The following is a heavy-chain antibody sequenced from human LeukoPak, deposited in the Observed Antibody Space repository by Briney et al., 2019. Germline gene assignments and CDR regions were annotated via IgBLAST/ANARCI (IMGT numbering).Heavy chain of an antibody. Sequence: GASVKVSCKASGYTFTSYDINWVRQATGQGLEWMGWMNPNSGNTGYAQKFQGRVTMTRNTSISTAYMELSSLRSEDTAVYYCASEASHDSSGYSDFDIWGQGTMVTVSS. V-gene: IGHV1-8*01. J-gene: IGHJ3*02. CDR1: GYTFTSYD. CDR2: MNPNSGNT. D-gene: IGHD3-22*01. CDR3: ASEASHDSSGYSDFDI.